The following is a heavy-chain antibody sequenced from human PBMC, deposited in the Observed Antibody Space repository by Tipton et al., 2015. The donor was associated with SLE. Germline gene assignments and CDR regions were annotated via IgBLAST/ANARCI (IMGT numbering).Heavy chain of an antibody. Sequence: QSGAEVKKPGASVKVSCKASGYTFTSYGVSWVRQAPGQGLEWMGWIAAYNFKTNYAQRFQGRVTMTADPSTSTAYMELRSLRSDDTGVYYCARILFVCYYYMDVWGKGTPVSVSS. D-gene: IGHD3-9*01. V-gene: IGHV1-18*01. CDR2: IAAYNFKT. J-gene: IGHJ6*03. CDR1: GYTFTSYG. CDR3: ARILFVCYYYMDV.